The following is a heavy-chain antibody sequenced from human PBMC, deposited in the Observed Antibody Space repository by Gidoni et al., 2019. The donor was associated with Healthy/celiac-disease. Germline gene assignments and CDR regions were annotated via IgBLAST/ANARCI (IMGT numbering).Heavy chain of an antibody. CDR3: AKDMWELLSASAFDI. Sequence: LRLSCAASGFTFDDYAMHWVRQAPGKGLEWVSGISWNSGSMGYADSVKGRFTISRDNAKNSLYLQMNSLRAEDTALYYCAKDMWELLSASAFDIWGQGTMVTVSS. CDR2: ISWNSGSM. V-gene: IGHV3-9*01. D-gene: IGHD1-26*01. J-gene: IGHJ3*02. CDR1: GFTFDDYA.